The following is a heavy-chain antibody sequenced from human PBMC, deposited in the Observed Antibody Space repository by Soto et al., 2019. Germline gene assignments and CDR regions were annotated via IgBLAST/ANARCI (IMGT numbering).Heavy chain of an antibody. V-gene: IGHV3-21*06. CDR2: ISPISDYI. D-gene: IGHD3-22*01. CDR1: GFTFSGHS. J-gene: IGHJ4*02. CDR3: ASSATSDSSGYYGFFDS. Sequence: TGGSLRLSCAPSGFTFSGHSMNWVRQAPGEGLEWVSSISPISDYIYYADSVKGRFTISRDNTKHSLYLQMNSLRADDTAVYYCASSATSDSSGYYGFFDSWGQGALVTVSS.